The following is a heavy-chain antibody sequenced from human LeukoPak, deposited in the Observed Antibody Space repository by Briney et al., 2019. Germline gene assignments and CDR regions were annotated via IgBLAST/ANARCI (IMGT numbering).Heavy chain of an antibody. J-gene: IGHJ3*02. V-gene: IGHV1-46*01. CDR2: INPSGGST. CDR1: GYTFTSYY. Sequence: ASVKVSCKASGYTFTSYYMHWVRQAPGQGLEWMGIINPSGGSTSYAQKFQGRVTMTEDTSTDTAYMELSSLRSEDTAVYYCVRIDYSNAFDIWGQGTMVTVSS. D-gene: IGHD4-11*01. CDR3: VRIDYSNAFDI.